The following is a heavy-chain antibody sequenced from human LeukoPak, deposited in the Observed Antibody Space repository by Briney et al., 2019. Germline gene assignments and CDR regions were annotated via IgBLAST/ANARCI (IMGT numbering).Heavy chain of an antibody. D-gene: IGHD3-3*01. CDR2: IHTSGST. CDR1: GGSISSYY. J-gene: IGHJ3*02. Sequence: SETLSLTCTVSGGSISSYYWSWIRQPAGKGLEWIGRIHTSGSTNYNPSLKSRVTMSVDTSKNQFSLKLSSATAADTAVYYCARDAYYDFWSGYYIVAFDIWGQGTMVTVSS. V-gene: IGHV4-4*07. CDR3: ARDAYYDFWSGYYIVAFDI.